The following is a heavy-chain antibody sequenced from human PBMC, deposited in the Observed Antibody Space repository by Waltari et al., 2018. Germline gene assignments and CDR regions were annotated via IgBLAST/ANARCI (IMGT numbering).Heavy chain of an antibody. V-gene: IGHV1-69*13. D-gene: IGHD3-10*01. Sequence: QVQLVQSGAEVKKPGSSVKVSCKASGGTFSSYAISWVRQAPGQGLEWMGGIIPIFGTANYAQKFQGRVTITADESQGTAYMELRSLRSEDTAVDYCAGARRDNYYGSGSYYYYGMDVWGQGTTVTVSS. CDR3: AGARRDNYYGSGSYYYYGMDV. J-gene: IGHJ6*02. CDR2: IIPIFGTA. CDR1: GGTFSSYA.